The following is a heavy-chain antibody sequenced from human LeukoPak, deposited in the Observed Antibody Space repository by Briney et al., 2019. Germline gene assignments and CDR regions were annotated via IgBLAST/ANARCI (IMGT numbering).Heavy chain of an antibody. CDR3: ARDRYCSSTSCYTADPTGLDY. CDR2: ISHSGST. CDR1: GGSFSGYY. Sequence: SETLSLTCAVYGGSFSGYYWSWIRQPPGKGLEWIGEISHSGSTNYNPSLKSRVTISVDTSKNQFSLKLSSVTAADTAVYYCARDRYCSSTSCYTADPTGLDYWGQGTLVTVSS. J-gene: IGHJ4*02. V-gene: IGHV4-34*01. D-gene: IGHD2-2*01.